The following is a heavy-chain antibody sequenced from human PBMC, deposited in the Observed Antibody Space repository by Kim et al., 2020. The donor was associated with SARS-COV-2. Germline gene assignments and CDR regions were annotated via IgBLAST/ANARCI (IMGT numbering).Heavy chain of an antibody. CDR1: GGSFSGYY. J-gene: IGHJ6*02. Sequence: SETLSLTCAVYGGSFSGYYWSWIRQPPGKGLEWIGEINHSGSTNYNPSLKSRVTISVDTSKNQFSLKLSSVTAADTAVYYCARAGYCSSTSCYSGKWLRGGLYYYYGMDVWAKGPRSPSP. CDR2: INHSGST. V-gene: IGHV4-34*01. D-gene: IGHD2-2*01. CDR3: ARAGYCSSTSCYSGKWLRGGLYYYYGMDV.